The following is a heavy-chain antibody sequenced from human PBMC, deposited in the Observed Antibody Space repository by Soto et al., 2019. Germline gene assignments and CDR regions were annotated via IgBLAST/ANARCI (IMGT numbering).Heavy chain of an antibody. CDR1: GFTFSSYA. CDR2: ISGRGGNT. J-gene: IGHJ3*02. V-gene: IGHV3-23*01. CDR3: AKDLGGTGYSSGALDI. D-gene: IGHD3-9*01. Sequence: EVQLLESGGGLVQPGGSLRLSCVASGFTFSSYAMSWVRQAPGKGLEWVSGISGRGGNTYYADSVKGRFTISRDNSKNTLYLQINSLRAEDTAAYYCAKDLGGTGYSSGALDIWGQGTMVTVSS.